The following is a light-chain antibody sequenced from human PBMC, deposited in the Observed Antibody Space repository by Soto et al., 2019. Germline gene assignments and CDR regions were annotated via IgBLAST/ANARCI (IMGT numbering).Light chain of an antibody. V-gene: IGKV1-5*01. Sequence: DIQMTQSPSTVSASVGDTVTITCRASQSISTRLAWYQQKAGKAPKVLIYDASRLESGVPSRFSGSGSGTEFTLTISRLQPDDFASYYCQQYDSYSWTVGQGTKVEI. J-gene: IGKJ1*01. CDR2: DAS. CDR1: QSISTR. CDR3: QQYDSYSWT.